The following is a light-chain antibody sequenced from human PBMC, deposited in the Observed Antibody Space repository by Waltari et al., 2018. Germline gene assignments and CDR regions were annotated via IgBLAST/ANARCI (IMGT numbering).Light chain of an antibody. CDR1: QGISSY. J-gene: IGKJ3*01. Sequence: DIQMTQSPASSSACGADRVTITCRASQGISSYLNWYQQKPGKAPKLLIYAASSLQSGVPSRFSGSGSGTDFTLTISSLQPEDFATYYCQQSYSTLFTFGPVTKVDIK. CDR3: QQSYSTLFT. CDR2: AAS. V-gene: IGKV1-39*01.